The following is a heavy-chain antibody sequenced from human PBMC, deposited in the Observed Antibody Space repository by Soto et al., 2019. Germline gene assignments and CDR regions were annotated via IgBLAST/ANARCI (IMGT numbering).Heavy chain of an antibody. V-gene: IGHV4-31*03. Sequence: QVKLQESGPGLVKPSQTLSLTCTVSGGSINSGGYCWSWIRQHPGKGLDWIGCISYGGSTSYNPSLKSRVTISVDTSKNQFSLKLTSVTAADTALYYCSRGILVWGQGALITVSS. CDR3: SRGILV. CDR1: GGSINSGGYC. D-gene: IGHD5-18*01. J-gene: IGHJ4*02. CDR2: ISYGGST.